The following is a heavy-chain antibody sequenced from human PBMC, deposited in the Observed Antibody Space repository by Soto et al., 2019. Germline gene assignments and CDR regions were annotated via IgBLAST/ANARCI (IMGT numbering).Heavy chain of an antibody. V-gene: IGHV3-30*03. J-gene: IGHJ6*02. Sequence: GGSLRLSCAASGFTFNSYGMHWVRQGPGNGLEWVAFISYDSTKTYYADSVKGRFTISRDNSNSALYVQMNSLTGEDTAVYYCARTRSAWSDFHYYSLDVWGQGTTVTAP. D-gene: IGHD1-26*01. CDR1: GFTFNSYG. CDR2: ISYDSTKT. CDR3: ARTRSAWSDFHYYSLDV.